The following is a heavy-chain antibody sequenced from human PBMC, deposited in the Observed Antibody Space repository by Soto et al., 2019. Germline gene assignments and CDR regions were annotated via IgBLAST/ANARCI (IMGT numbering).Heavy chain of an antibody. CDR3: AVIYSSWQNFDS. CDR1: GFTFSNYA. Sequence: EVQLLESGGGLVQPGGSLRLSCVASGFTFSNYALSWVRQAPGKGLEWVSAITGSGGSTYYADSVKGRFTISRDNSKNALYLQMNSLGAEDTAVDYCAVIYSSWQNFDSWGQGTMVTVSS. CDR2: ITGSGGST. D-gene: IGHD6-6*01. J-gene: IGHJ3*02. V-gene: IGHV3-23*01.